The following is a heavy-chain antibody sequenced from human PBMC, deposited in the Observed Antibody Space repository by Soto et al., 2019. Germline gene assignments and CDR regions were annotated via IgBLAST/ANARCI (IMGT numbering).Heavy chain of an antibody. Sequence: GGSLRLSCAASGFTFSSYAMSWVRQAPGKGLEWVSAISGSGGSTYYADSVKGRFTISRDNSKNTLYLQMNSLRAEDTAVYYCAPDPRILTGYYKWNWFDPWGQGTLVNVSS. CDR1: GFTFSSYA. CDR2: ISGSGGST. V-gene: IGHV3-23*01. CDR3: APDPRILTGYYKWNWFDP. D-gene: IGHD3-9*01. J-gene: IGHJ5*02.